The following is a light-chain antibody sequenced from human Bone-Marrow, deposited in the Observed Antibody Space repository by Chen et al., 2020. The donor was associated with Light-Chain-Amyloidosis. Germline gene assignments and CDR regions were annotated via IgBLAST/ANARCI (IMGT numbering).Light chain of an antibody. J-gene: IGLJ2*01. Sequence: SYDPTQPPSVPLPPAQPASITCSGADLPTKYAYWYQQKPGQAPVLVIHRATERPSGISERFSGSSSGTTATLTISGVQAEDEADYHCQSADSSGTYEVIFGGGTKLTVL. CDR3: QSADSSGTYEVI. CDR1: DLPTKY. V-gene: IGLV3-25*03. CDR2: RAT.